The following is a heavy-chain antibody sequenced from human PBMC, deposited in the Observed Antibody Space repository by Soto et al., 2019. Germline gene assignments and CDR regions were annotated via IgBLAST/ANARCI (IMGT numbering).Heavy chain of an antibody. CDR3: ATSGHCGGLRCSSFDM. CDR1: RFTLRNYV. D-gene: IGHD2-21*01. CDR2: TGGSGDT. V-gene: IGHV3-23*01. J-gene: IGHJ3*02. Sequence: EVQLLESGGGLVQPGGSLGLSCAASRFTLRNYVVNWVRQAPGKGLEWVSTTGGSGDTYYPDSVKGRFTISRDNSKNTVYLEMITLRAEDTAVYYCATSGHCGGLRCSSFDMWGQGTVVTVSS.